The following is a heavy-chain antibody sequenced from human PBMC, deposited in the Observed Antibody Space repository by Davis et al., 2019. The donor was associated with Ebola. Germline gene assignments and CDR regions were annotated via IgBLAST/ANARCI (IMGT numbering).Heavy chain of an antibody. V-gene: IGHV1-2*02. D-gene: IGHD5-24*01. J-gene: IGHJ4*02. CDR3: ARDRWDGYNYPIDY. CDR1: GYTFTGYY. Sequence: ASVKVSCKASGYTFTGYYMHWVRQAPGQGLEWMGWINPNSGGTNYAQKFQGRVTMTRDTSISTAYMELSRLRSDDTAVYYCARDRWDGYNYPIDYWGQGTLVTVSS. CDR2: INPNSGGT.